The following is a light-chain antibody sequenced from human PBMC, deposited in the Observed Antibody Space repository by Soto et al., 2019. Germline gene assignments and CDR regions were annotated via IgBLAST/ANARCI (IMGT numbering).Light chain of an antibody. CDR1: SSNIGAGYD. CDR2: GNS. CDR3: QSYDSGLSVV. Sequence: QSVLTQPPSVSGAPGQRVTISCTGSSSNIGAGYDVHWYQQLPGTAPQLLLYGNSNRPSGVPDRFSGSKSGTSASLAITGLQAEDEAHYYCQSYDSGLSVVFGGGTKLTVL. V-gene: IGLV1-40*01. J-gene: IGLJ3*02.